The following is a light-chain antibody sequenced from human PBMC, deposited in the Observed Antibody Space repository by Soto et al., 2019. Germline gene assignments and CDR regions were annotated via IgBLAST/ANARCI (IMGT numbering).Light chain of an antibody. CDR2: GVS. V-gene: IGLV2-11*01. J-gene: IGLJ1*01. CDR3: CSYAGTPYV. Sequence: QSVLTQPRSXSASPGQSVTISCTGTRSDVGGYNYVSWYQHHPGKAPKLMIYGVSERPSGVPDRFSGSKSGNTASLTISGLQAEDEADYYCCSYAGTPYVFGTGTRSPS. CDR1: RSDVGGYNY.